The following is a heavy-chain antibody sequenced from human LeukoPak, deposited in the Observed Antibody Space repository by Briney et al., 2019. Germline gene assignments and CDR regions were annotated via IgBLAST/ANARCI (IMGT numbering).Heavy chain of an antibody. J-gene: IGHJ4*02. CDR2: IYYSGST. V-gene: IGHV4-59*12. CDR1: GGSISSYY. Sequence: SETLSLTCTVSGGSISSYYWSWIRQPPGKGLEWIGYIYYSGSTNYNPSLKSRVTISVDTSKNQFSLKLSSVTAADTAVYYCARDLNRYDILTGDDYWGQGTLVTVSS. D-gene: IGHD3-9*01. CDR3: ARDLNRYDILTGDDY.